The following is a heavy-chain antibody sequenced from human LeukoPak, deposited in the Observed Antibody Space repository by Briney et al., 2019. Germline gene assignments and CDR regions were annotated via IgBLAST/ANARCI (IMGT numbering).Heavy chain of an antibody. CDR1: GVSISSSNSY. Sequence: PSETLSLTCAVSGVSISSSNSYWGWIRQPPGKGLEWIGSIYYSGNTYYNASLKSRVTISVDTSKNQFSLKVTSVTAADTAVYYCARVHWNYADYWGQGTLVTVSS. V-gene: IGHV4-39*01. CDR3: ARVHWNYADY. CDR2: IYYSGNT. J-gene: IGHJ4*02. D-gene: IGHD1-1*01.